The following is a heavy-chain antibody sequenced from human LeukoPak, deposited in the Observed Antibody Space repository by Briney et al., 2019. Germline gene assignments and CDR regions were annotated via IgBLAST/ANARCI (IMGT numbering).Heavy chain of an antibody. V-gene: IGHV4-39*07. J-gene: IGHJ4*02. CDR2: IYYSGST. CDR3: ARRKTVRFLEWLSYYYFDY. Sequence: SETLSLTCTVSGGSISSSSYYWGWIRQPPGKGLEWIGSIYYSGSTYYNPSLKSRVTISVDTSKNQFSLKLSSVTAADTAVYYCARRKTVRFLEWLSYYYFDYWGQGTLVTVSS. CDR1: GGSISSSSYY. D-gene: IGHD3-3*01.